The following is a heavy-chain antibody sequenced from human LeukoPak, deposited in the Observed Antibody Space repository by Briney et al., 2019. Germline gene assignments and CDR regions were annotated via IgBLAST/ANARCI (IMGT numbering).Heavy chain of an antibody. J-gene: IGHJ4*02. CDR3: ARHFAYSSSPYFDY. D-gene: IGHD6-6*01. CDR1: GGSVSNYY. Sequence: SETLSRTCSVSGGSVSNYYWSWIRQPPGKGLEWIGYVYYTGSTNYNPSLKSRVTMFEDKSKNQFSLRLYSVTVADTAVYYCARHFAYSSSPYFDYWGQGSLVTVSS. V-gene: IGHV4-59*08. CDR2: VYYTGST.